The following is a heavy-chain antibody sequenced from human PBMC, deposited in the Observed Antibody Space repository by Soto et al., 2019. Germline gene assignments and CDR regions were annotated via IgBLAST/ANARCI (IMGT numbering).Heavy chain of an antibody. CDR2: ISHTSHYM. CDR1: GFTFSDAY. V-gene: IGHV3-11*05. D-gene: IGHD1-26*01. Sequence: QEQLVESGGGLVKPGGSLRLSCAASGFTFSDAYMSWIRQAPGKGLEGVSYISHTSHYMKYSDSVEGRFTVSRDNAKNSLYLHMNSLRAEDTAVYYCGKTVGLGPFGHFTLWGRGTLVIVSS. CDR3: GKTVGLGPFGHFTL. J-gene: IGHJ2*01.